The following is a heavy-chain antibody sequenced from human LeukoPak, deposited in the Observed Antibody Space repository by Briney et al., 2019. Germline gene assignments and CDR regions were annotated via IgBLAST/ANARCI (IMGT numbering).Heavy chain of an antibody. CDR3: AGLGGTKGY. J-gene: IGHJ4*02. CDR2: IYHSGST. Sequence: SETLSLTCAVSGYSISSGYYWGWIRQPPGKGLEWIGSIYHSGSTYYNPSLKSRFTISVDTSKNQFSLKLSSVTAADTAVYYCAGLGGTKGYWGQGTLVTVSS. CDR1: GYSISSGYY. V-gene: IGHV4-38-2*01. D-gene: IGHD2-2*01.